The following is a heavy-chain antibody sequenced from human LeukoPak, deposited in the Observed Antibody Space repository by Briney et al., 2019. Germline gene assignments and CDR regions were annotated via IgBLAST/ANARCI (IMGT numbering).Heavy chain of an antibody. CDR1: GFTFSSYA. CDR3: AREEMATIWSSNRNAFDI. J-gene: IGHJ3*02. V-gene: IGHV3-30-3*01. CDR2: ISYDGSNK. D-gene: IGHD5-24*01. Sequence: GRSLRLSCAASGFTFSSYAMHWVRQAPGKGLEWVAVISYDGSNKYYADSVKGRFTISRDNSKNTLYLQMNSLRAEVTAVYYCAREEMATIWSSNRNAFDIWGQGTMVTVSS.